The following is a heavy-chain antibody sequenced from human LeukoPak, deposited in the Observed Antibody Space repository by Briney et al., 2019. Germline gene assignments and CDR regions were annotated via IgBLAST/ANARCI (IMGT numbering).Heavy chain of an antibody. CDR1: GFTFSSYG. J-gene: IGHJ6*04. V-gene: IGHV3-30*02. Sequence: GGSLRLSCAASGFTFSSYGMHWVRQAPGKGLEWVAFIRYDGSNKYYADSVKGRFTISRDNSKNTLYLQMNSLRAEDTAVYYCAEDRRWGAAPDSLDVWGKGTTVTVSS. D-gene: IGHD6-6*01. CDR3: AEDRRWGAAPDSLDV. CDR2: IRYDGSNK.